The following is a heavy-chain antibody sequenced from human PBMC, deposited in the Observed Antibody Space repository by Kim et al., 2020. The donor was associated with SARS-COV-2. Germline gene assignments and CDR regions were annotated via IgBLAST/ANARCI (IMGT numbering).Heavy chain of an antibody. V-gene: IGHV4-59*13. CDR1: GDSMSDNY. CDR3: ARSLFYYDVRGGWRFDP. J-gene: IGHJ5*02. D-gene: IGHD3-22*01. CDR2: VSYSGIT. Sequence: SETLSLTCSVSGDSMSDNYWHWIRQPPGKGLEWIGYVSYSGITNYNTFLKSRVTISFDTSRTQFSLKLDSVTTADTAIYFCARSLFYYDVRGGWRFDPWG.